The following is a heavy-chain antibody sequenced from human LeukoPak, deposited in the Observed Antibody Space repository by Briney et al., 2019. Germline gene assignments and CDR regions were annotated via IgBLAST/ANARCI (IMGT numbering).Heavy chain of an antibody. CDR3: AKEHYYGSGSYPNPFDY. CDR1: GFTFSSYA. V-gene: IGHV3-23*01. J-gene: IGHJ4*02. CDR2: ISGSGGST. Sequence: GSLRLSCAASGFTFSSYAMSWVRQAPGKGLEWVSAISGSGGSTYYADSVKGRFTISRDNSKNTLYLQMNSLRAEDTAVYYCAKEHYYGSGSYPNPFDYWGQGTLVTVSS. D-gene: IGHD3-10*01.